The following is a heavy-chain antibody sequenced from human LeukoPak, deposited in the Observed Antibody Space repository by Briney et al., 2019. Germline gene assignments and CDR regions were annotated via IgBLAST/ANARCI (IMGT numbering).Heavy chain of an antibody. CDR3: AKELSEMATISPFDY. D-gene: IGHD5-24*01. Sequence: GGSLRLSCVASGFTFSGYAMSWVRQAPGKGLEWVSAMSGSSGSTYYADSVKGRFTISRDNSKNTFYLQMNSLRAEDTAVYYCAKELSEMATISPFDYWGQGTLVTVSS. V-gene: IGHV3-23*01. J-gene: IGHJ4*02. CDR2: MSGSSGST. CDR1: GFTFSGYA.